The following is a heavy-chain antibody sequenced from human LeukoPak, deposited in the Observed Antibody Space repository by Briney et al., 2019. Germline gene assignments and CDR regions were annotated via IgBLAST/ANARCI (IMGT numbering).Heavy chain of an antibody. Sequence: GGSLRLSCAASGFTVSSNCMSWVRQAPGKGLEWVSVIYSGGSTYYADSVKGRFTISRDNSKNTLYLQMNSLRAEDTAVYYCARERTDYYDSSGYSPGASDIWGQGTMVTVSS. D-gene: IGHD3-22*01. CDR2: IYSGGST. CDR3: ARERTDYYDSSGYSPGASDI. J-gene: IGHJ3*02. V-gene: IGHV3-53*01. CDR1: GFTVSSNC.